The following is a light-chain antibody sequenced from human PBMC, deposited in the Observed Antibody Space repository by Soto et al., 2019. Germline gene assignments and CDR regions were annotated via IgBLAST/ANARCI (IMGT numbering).Light chain of an antibody. Sequence: MHMTQAPSTLSASVGDRVTITCRASQSIGDSLAWYQQKPGKAPYLLISDVSSLERGVPSRFSGSGSGTEFTLTISSMQPDDFATIYCQQYNGYSRTFGQGTKVYIK. J-gene: IGKJ1*01. CDR3: QQYNGYSRT. CDR2: DVS. V-gene: IGKV1-5*01. CDR1: QSIGDS.